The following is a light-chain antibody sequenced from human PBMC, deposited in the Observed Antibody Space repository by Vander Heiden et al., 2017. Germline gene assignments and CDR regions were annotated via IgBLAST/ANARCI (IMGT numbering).Light chain of an antibody. V-gene: IGLV1-40*01. CDR3: QSYDSSLSAWV. Sequence: QSVLTQSPSASGAPGQRVTISCAGSSSNIGADFDVHWYQRLPGTAPKVLIYGNTNRPSGVPDRFSGSKSGTSASLAITGLQAEDEADYYCQSYDSSLSAWVFGGGTRLTVL. CDR1: SSNIGADFD. CDR2: GNT. J-gene: IGLJ3*02.